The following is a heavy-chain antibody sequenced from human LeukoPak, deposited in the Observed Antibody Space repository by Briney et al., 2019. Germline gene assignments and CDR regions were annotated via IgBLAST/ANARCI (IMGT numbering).Heavy chain of an antibody. J-gene: IGHJ2*01. D-gene: IGHD6-13*01. CDR3: ARTYGSSGLGYFDL. CDR2: IYYSGST. V-gene: IGHV4-31*03. CDR1: GGSISSGSYY. Sequence: SQTLSLTCTVSGGSISSGSYYWTWIRQHPGKGLEWIGYIYYSGSTYYNPSLKSRVTISVDTSKNQFSLRLSSVTAADTAVYYCARTYGSSGLGYFDLWGRGTLVTVSS.